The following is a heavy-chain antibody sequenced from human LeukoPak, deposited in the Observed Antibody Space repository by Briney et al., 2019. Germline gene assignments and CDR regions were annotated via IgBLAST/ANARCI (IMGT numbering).Heavy chain of an antibody. CDR3: ARDQGVEQLEPSKDFDY. J-gene: IGHJ4*02. Sequence: GGSLRLSCAASGFIFRDYSMNWVRQAPGKGLEWLSYISSSSTYINTSSSPIYYADSVKGRFTISRDNAKNSLYLQMNSLRVEDTAVYFCARDQGVEQLEPSKDFDYWGQGTLVTVSS. CDR2: ISSSSTYINTSSSPI. D-gene: IGHD6-13*01. V-gene: IGHV3-48*01. CDR1: GFIFRDYS.